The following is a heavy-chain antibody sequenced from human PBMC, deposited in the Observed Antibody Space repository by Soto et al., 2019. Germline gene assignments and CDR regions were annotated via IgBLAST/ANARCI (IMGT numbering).Heavy chain of an antibody. CDR3: ARAVTWGLDV. D-gene: IGHD3-16*02. CDR2: ISRSSTGI. V-gene: IGHV3-48*02. J-gene: IGHJ6*02. Sequence: EVQLVESVGRLVQPGGSLRLSCAASGFTFSLYSMSWVRQAPGKGLEWVSYISRSSTGIHYADSVKGRFTISRDDATNSMHLQMNSLRDGDTAVYYCARAVTWGLDVWGQGTTVSISS. CDR1: GFTFSLYS.